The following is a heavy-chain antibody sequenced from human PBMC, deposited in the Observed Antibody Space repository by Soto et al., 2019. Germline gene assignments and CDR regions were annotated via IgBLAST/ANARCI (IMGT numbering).Heavy chain of an antibody. CDR3: ARMATFGSLNWFDP. CDR1: GYSFTNND. J-gene: IGHJ5*02. D-gene: IGHD3-16*01. CDR2: MNPGSGDT. Sequence: ASVKVSCKASGYSFTNNDVSWVRQATGQGLEWMGCMNPGSGDTGYAQKFQGRVTMTRDISIATAYMELSSLRSDDTAIYYCARMATFGSLNWFDPWGQGTLVTVS. V-gene: IGHV1-8*01.